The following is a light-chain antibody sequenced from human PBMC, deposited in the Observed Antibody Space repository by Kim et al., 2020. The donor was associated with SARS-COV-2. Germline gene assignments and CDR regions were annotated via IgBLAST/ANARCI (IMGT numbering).Light chain of an antibody. CDR2: GAS. CDR3: QQYDDLPFT. Sequence: GDRVTITCQASHDISNYLNWYQQKPEKAPKLLISGASNLEAGVPSRFGGSGSGRHFTFTMSSLQPDDIATYYCQQYDDLPFTFG. CDR1: HDISNY. V-gene: IGKV1-33*01. J-gene: IGKJ3*01.